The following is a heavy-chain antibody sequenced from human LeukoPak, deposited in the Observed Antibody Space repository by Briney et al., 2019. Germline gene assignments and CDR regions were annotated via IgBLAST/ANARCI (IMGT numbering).Heavy chain of an antibody. CDR2: ISDSGGRT. CDR1: GFTFSTYA. J-gene: IGHJ4*02. CDR3: AKRGNYYSFDY. V-gene: IGHV3-23*01. Sequence: PGGSLRLSCAASGFTFSTYAMHSVRQAPGKGLEWVSAISDSGGRTYYADSVRGRFTISRDSSKNTLCLQMNSLRAEDTAVYYCAKRGNYYSFDYWGQGTLVTVSS. D-gene: IGHD1-26*01.